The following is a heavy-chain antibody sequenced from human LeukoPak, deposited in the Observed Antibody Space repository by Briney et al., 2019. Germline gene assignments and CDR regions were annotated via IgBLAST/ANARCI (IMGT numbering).Heavy chain of an antibody. D-gene: IGHD2-2*01. CDR1: GYTFTSYG. CDR3: ARVGYIVVIPTAMPPPDY. J-gene: IGHJ4*02. CDR2: ISAYNGNT. Sequence: ASVKVSCKASGYTFTSYGISWVRQAPGQGLEWMGWISAYNGNTNYAQKLQGRVTMTTDTSTYTAFMELRSLRSDDTAMYYCARVGYIVVIPTAMPPPDYWGQGTLVTVSS. V-gene: IGHV1-18*01.